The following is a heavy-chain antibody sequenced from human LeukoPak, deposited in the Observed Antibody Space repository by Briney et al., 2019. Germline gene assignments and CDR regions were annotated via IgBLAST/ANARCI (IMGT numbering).Heavy chain of an antibody. D-gene: IGHD3-3*01. CDR3: ARAGRDYYDFWALDF. J-gene: IGHJ4*02. CDR1: GGTLSNYS. Sequence: SVKVSCKASGGTLSNYSINWVRQAPGQGLEWMGKMIPIIGTANYAQNLHGRVTITTDESTSTVYMELSSLRSEDTAVYYCARAGRDYYDFWALDFWGQGTLVTVSS. V-gene: IGHV1-69*05. CDR2: MIPIIGTA.